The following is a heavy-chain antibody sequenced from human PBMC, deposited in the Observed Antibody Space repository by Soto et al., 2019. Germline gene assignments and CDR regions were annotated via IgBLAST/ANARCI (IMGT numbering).Heavy chain of an antibody. J-gene: IGHJ6*02. D-gene: IGHD6-13*01. CDR1: GFTVSTNY. CDR3: ASGQLVILRYYYGLDV. CDR2: IYYDDGST. Sequence: EVQLVETGGGLIQPGGSLRLSCAVSGFTVSTNYMSWVRQAPGKGLEWVSVIYYDDGSTYYADSVKGRFSISRDSSRNTLYLQMNSLRAEDTAVYYCASGQLVILRYYYGLDVWGQGTTVTVSS. V-gene: IGHV3-53*02.